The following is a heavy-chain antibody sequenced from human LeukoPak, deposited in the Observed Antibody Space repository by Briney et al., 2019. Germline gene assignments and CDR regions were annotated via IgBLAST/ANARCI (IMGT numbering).Heavy chain of an antibody. Sequence: PGGSLRLSCAASGSTFSSYAMSWVRQAPGKGLGWVSAISGSGGSTYYADSVKGRFTISRDNSKNTLYLQMNSLRAEDTAVYYCAKGVRVCSSTSCLPLKYYYYGMDVWGQGTTVTVSS. J-gene: IGHJ6*02. V-gene: IGHV3-23*01. D-gene: IGHD2-2*01. CDR1: GSTFSSYA. CDR2: ISGSGGST. CDR3: AKGVRVCSSTSCLPLKYYYYGMDV.